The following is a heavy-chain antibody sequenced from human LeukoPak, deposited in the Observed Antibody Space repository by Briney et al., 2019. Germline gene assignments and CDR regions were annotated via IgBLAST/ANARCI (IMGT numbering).Heavy chain of an antibody. D-gene: IGHD6-19*01. CDR1: DFSFSYVW. J-gene: IGHJ3*01. CDR3: TTGGDVLVAGTRAFDV. V-gene: IGHV3-15*01. CDR2: IKSNVGGGAR. Sequence: PGGSLRLSCAASDFSFSYVWMSWVRQAPGKGLEWVARIKSNVGGGARDYAEFVKGRFTISRDDSKRILYLQMNSLKTEDTAIYFCTTGGDVLVAGTRAFDVWGQGTMVTVSS.